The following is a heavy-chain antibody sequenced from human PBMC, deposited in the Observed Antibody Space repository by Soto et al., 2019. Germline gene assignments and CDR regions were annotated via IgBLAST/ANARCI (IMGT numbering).Heavy chain of an antibody. CDR2: ISSSSSYI. CDR3: ARDVDTVTMWLGGAFDI. D-gene: IGHD4-17*01. J-gene: IGHJ3*02. V-gene: IGHV3-21*01. Sequence: GGSLRLSCAASGFTFSSYSMNWVRQAPGKGLEWVSSISSSSSYIYYADSVKGRFTISRDNAKNSLYLQMNSLRAEDTAVYYCARDVDTVTMWLGGAFDIWGQGTMVTVSS. CDR1: GFTFSSYS.